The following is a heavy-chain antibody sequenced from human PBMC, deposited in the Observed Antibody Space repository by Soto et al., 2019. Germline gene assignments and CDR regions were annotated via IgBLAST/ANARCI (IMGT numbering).Heavy chain of an antibody. J-gene: IGHJ3*02. V-gene: IGHV3-23*01. CDR2: ISGSGGRT. Sequence: PGGSLKCSCLASGFPFRSYAMRWVRQTPGKGLEWVSXISGSGGRTXYADSXXXRXXISRXXXXNXXSLQMHXLRVEDTAVYXCAKGGYYSLFDIWGQGTMVTVSS. D-gene: IGHD3-16*01. CDR3: AKGGYYSLFDI. CDR1: GFPFRSYA.